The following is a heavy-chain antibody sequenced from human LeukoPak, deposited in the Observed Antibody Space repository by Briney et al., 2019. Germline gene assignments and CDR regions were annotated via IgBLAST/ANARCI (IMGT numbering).Heavy chain of an antibody. D-gene: IGHD3-16*01. J-gene: IGHJ4*02. V-gene: IGHV1-18*01. Sequence: ASVKVSCKASGYTFASYGISWVRQAPGHGLEWMGWISAYNGNTNYAQKLQGRVTMTTDTSTYTAYMDLRSLRSDDTAVYYCARVVSGGVIWAYWGQGTLVTVSS. CDR1: GYTFASYG. CDR2: ISAYNGNT. CDR3: ARVVSGGVIWAY.